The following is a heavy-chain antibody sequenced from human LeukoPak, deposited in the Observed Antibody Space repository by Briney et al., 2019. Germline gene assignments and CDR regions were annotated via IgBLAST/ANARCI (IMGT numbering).Heavy chain of an antibody. CDR2: ISRSGGST. J-gene: IGHJ6*02. D-gene: IGHD4-17*01. CDR3: ARGDYGDYDYYYYRMDV. V-gene: IGHV3-23*01. CDR1: GFTFSSYA. Sequence: GGSLRLSCAASGFTFSSYAMNWARQAPGKGLEWVSAISRSGGSTYYADSVKGRFTISRDNAKNSLYLQMNSLRAEDTAVYYCARGDYGDYDYYYYRMDVWGQGTTVTVSS.